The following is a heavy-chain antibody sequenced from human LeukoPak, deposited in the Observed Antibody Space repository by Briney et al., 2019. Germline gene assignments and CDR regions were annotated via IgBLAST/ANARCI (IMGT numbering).Heavy chain of an antibody. CDR3: ARDLIVATIGVDY. D-gene: IGHD5-12*01. J-gene: IGHJ4*02. V-gene: IGHV1-2*02. CDR2: INPHSGGT. CDR1: GYTFTAYY. Sequence: APVKVSCKTSGYTFTAYYMHWVRQAPGQGLEWMGWINPHSGGTNYAQKFQGRVTMTRDTSISTAYMELYRLRSDDTAVYYCARDLIVATIGVDYWGQGTLVTVSS.